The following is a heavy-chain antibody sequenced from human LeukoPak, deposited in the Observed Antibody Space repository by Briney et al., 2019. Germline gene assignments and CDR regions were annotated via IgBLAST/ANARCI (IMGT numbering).Heavy chain of an antibody. CDR1: GGTFSSYA. Sequence: RGASVKVSCKASGGTFSSYAISWVRQAPGQGLEWMGRINPNSGGTNYAQKFQGRVTMTRDTSISTAYMELSRLRSDDTAVYYCARGEIVGATKLKIMPDYWGQGTLVTVSS. CDR3: ARGEIVGATKLKIMPDY. J-gene: IGHJ4*02. D-gene: IGHD1-26*01. CDR2: INPNSGGT. V-gene: IGHV1-2*06.